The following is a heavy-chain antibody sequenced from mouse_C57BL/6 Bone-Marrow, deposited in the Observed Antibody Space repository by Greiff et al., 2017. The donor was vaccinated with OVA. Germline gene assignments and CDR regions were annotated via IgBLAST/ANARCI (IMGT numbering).Heavy chain of an antibody. CDR1: GYSITSGYY. J-gene: IGHJ3*01. V-gene: IGHV3-6*01. Sequence: EVQLQQSGPGLVKPSQSLSLTCSVTGYSITSGYYWNWIRQFPGNKLEWMGYISYDGSNNYNPSLKNRISITRDTSKNQFFLKLNSVTTEDTATYYCASFYDYDVAYWGQGTLVTVSA. CDR2: ISYDGSN. CDR3: ASFYDYDVAY. D-gene: IGHD2-4*01.